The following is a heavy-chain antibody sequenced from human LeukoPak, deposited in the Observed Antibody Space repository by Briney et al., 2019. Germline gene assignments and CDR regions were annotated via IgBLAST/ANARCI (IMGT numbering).Heavy chain of an antibody. J-gene: IGHJ4*02. V-gene: IGHV3-23*01. D-gene: IGHD3-22*01. CDR2: ISGSGGSP. CDR3: AKPGATMIVVVRFAPFDY. Sequence: TGGSLRLSCAASGFTFSSYAMSWVRQAPGKGLEWVSAISGSGGSPYYADSVKGRFTISRDNSKNTLYLQMNSLRAEDTAVYYCAKPGATMIVVVRFAPFDYWGQGTLVTVS. CDR1: GFTFSSYA.